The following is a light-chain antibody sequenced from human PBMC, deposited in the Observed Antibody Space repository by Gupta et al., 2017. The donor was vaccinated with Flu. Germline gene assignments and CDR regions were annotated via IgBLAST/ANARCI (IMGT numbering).Light chain of an antibody. CDR3: ASRDDDLKGWV. CDR2: KNN. J-gene: IGLJ2*01. V-gene: IGLV1-47*01. CDR1: SSNIGSNY. Sequence: QSVLTQPPSASGTPGQRVTISCSGGSSNIGSNYVYWYQQVPGTAPKLLIYKNNQRPSGVPDRFYGSRSGTSASLAISGLRSEDEAEYYCASRDDDLKGWVFGGGTKLTVL.